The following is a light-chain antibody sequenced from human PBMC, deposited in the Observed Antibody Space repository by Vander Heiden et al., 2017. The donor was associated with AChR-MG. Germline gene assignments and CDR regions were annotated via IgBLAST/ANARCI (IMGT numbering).Light chain of an antibody. CDR1: SSNIGSNT. CDR2: SND. V-gene: IGLV1-44*01. Sequence: QSVLTQPPSASGTPGQRVTISCSGSSSNIGSNTVNWYQQLPGTAPKPLIYSNDQRPSGVPDRFSGSKSGTSASLAIRGLQSEDEADYYCAAWDDSLSGLVFGGGTKLTVL. J-gene: IGLJ2*01. CDR3: AAWDDSLSGLV.